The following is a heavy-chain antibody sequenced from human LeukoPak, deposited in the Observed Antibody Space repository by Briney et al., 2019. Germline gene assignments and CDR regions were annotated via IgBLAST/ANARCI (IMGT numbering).Heavy chain of an antibody. Sequence: GESLKISCKGSGYSFTNYWIGWVRQMPGKGLECMGIIYPGDSETRYSPSFQGQVTFSADKSISTACLQWSSLKASDTAIYFCARQGRDGYDDALDIWGQGTVVTVSS. CDR2: IYPGDSET. J-gene: IGHJ3*02. CDR3: ARQGRDGYDDALDI. V-gene: IGHV5-51*01. CDR1: GYSFTNYW. D-gene: IGHD5-24*01.